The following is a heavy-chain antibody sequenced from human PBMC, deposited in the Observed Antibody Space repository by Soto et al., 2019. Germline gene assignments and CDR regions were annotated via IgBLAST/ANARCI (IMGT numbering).Heavy chain of an antibody. CDR1: GFTISSSSYY. V-gene: IGHV4-39*01. CDR3: ARAAANIDY. Sequence: SETLSLTCPFSGFTISSSSYYWGWIRQPPGKGLEWIGSIYYSGSTYYNPSLKSRVTISVDTSKNQFSLKLSSVTAADTAVYYCARAAANIDYWGQGTLVTVSS. CDR2: IYYSGST. D-gene: IGHD2-2*01. J-gene: IGHJ4*02.